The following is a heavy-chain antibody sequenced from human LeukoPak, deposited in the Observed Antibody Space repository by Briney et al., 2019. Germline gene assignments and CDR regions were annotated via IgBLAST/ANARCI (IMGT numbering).Heavy chain of an antibody. CDR3: ARHLDSLGAFDI. CDR2: IYYSGST. Sequence: SETLSLTCTVSGGSISSYYWSWIRQPPGKGLEWIGYIYYSGSTNYNPSLKSRVTISVDTSKNQFSLKLSSVTAADTAVYYCARHLDSLGAFDIWGQGTMVTVSS. D-gene: IGHD2-21*01. V-gene: IGHV4-59*08. J-gene: IGHJ3*02. CDR1: GGSISSYY.